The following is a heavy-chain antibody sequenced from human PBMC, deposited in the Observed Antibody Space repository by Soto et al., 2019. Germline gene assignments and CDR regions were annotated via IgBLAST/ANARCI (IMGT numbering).Heavy chain of an antibody. D-gene: IGHD3-3*01. J-gene: IGHJ6*02. CDR1: AFTFSSYA. Sequence: PGGSLRLSCAASAFTFSSYAMMSFRPAPGTGLVWVTAISHSGTTIYYADYVKGRFTIPRDNPKHIQYLQMNSLRGEDTAVYYCAKDQRTIFPPLRYYGMDVRGQGTTVTVSS. CDR3: AKDQRTIFPPLRYYGMDV. V-gene: IGHV3-23*01. CDR2: ISHSGTTI.